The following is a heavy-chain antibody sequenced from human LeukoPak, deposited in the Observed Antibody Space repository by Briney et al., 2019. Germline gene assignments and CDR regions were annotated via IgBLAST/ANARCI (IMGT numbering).Heavy chain of an antibody. J-gene: IGHJ6*03. D-gene: IGHD3-3*01. V-gene: IGHV3-49*03. CDR1: GFTFGDYA. CDR2: IRSKAYGGTT. Sequence: PGGCLRLSCTASGFTFGDYAMSWFRQAPGKGLGSVGFIRSKAYGGTTEYAASVKGRFTISRDDSKSIAYLQMNSLKTEDTAVYYCTSGPHVSYDFWSGHYYYMDVWGKGTTVTVSS. CDR3: TSGPHVSYDFWSGHYYYMDV.